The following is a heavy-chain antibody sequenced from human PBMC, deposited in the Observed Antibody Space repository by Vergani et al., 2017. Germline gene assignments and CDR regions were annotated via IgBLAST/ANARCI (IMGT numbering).Heavy chain of an antibody. Sequence: QVQLQESGPGLVKPSETLSLTCTVSGGSISSYYWSWIRQPPGKGLEWIGYIYYSGSTNYNPSLKSRVTISVDTSKNQFSLKLSSVTAADTAVYYCARQERPRGYYFDYWGQGTLVTVSS. CDR2: IYYSGST. J-gene: IGHJ4*02. D-gene: IGHD6-25*01. V-gene: IGHV4-59*08. CDR1: GGSISSYY. CDR3: ARQERPRGYYFDY.